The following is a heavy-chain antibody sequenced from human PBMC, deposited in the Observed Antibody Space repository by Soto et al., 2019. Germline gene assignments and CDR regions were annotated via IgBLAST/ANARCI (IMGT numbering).Heavy chain of an antibody. J-gene: IGHJ6*03. Sequence: GASVKVSCKASGYTFTSYDINWVRLASGQGLWWMGWMNPNSGNTGFAQKFQGRLTMTRNTSISTAYMELRSLRSEDTAVYYCARAYNWNYLGSYYYYMDVWGKGTTVTVSS. CDR3: ARAYNWNYLGSYYYYMDV. D-gene: IGHD1-7*01. CDR2: MNPNSGNT. CDR1: GYTFTSYD. V-gene: IGHV1-8*01.